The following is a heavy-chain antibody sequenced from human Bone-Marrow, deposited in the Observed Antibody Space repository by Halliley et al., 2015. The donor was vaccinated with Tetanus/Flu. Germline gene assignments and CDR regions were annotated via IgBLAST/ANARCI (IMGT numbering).Heavy chain of an antibody. J-gene: IGHJ4*02. Sequence: TLSLTCTVSGGAIASYYWSWIRQPPGKGLEWIGYIYYNGIGNSNPSLKSRVTISLDTSKKQFSLKVTSVTAADTAMYYCARGDQWAVRFDNWGRGALVTVSS. CDR2: IYYNGIG. D-gene: IGHD2-8*01. V-gene: IGHV4-59*01. CDR1: GGAIASYY. CDR3: ARGDQWAVRFDN.